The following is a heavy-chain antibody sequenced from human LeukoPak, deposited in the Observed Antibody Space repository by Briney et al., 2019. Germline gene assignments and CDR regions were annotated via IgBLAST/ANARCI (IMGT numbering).Heavy chain of an antibody. CDR2: INHSGST. D-gene: IGHD6-13*01. CDR3: ARVSSSWYQDWYFDL. CDR1: GGSFSGYY. V-gene: IGHV4-34*01. Sequence: SETLSLTCAVYGGSFSGYYWSWIRQPPGKGLEWIGEINHSGSTNYNPSLKSRVTISVDTSKNQFSLKLSSVTAADTAVYYCARVSSSWYQDWYFDLWGRGTLVTVSS. J-gene: IGHJ2*01.